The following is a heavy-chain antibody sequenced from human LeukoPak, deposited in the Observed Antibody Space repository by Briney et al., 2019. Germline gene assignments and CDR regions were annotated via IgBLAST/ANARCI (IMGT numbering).Heavy chain of an antibody. CDR3: AREIYYYDS. V-gene: IGHV1-8*02. D-gene: IGHD3-22*01. CDR1: GGTFSSYA. Sequence: GASVKVSCKASGGTFSSYAISRVRQAPGQGVEWMGWMNPNSGNTGYAQKFQGRVTMTRKTSISTAYMELSSLRSEDTAVYYCAREIYYYDSWGQGTLVTVPS. J-gene: IGHJ4*02. CDR2: MNPNSGNT.